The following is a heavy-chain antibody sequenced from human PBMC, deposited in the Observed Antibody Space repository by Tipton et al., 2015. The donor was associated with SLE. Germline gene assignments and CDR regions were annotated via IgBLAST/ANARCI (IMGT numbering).Heavy chain of an antibody. D-gene: IGHD5-12*01. Sequence: SLRLSCAASGFTFSIYTMHWVRQAPGKGLEWVAIISYDGSNKHYADSVKGRFTISRDNSKNTLYLQMNSLRTEDTAVYYCAKDRGYSGYDLAYWGQGTLVTVSS. CDR3: AKDRGYSGYDLAY. V-gene: IGHV3-30*04. CDR2: ISYDGSNK. J-gene: IGHJ4*02. CDR1: GFTFSIYT.